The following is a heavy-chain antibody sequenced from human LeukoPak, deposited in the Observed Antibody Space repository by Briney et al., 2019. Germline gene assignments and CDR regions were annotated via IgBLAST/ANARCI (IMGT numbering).Heavy chain of an antibody. CDR2: IYYSGST. V-gene: IGHV4-39*02. Sequence: PSETLSLTCTVSGVAISSSGDYWGWIRQPPGKGLEWIGSIYYSGSTYYNPSLKSRVTISVDTSKNQFSLKLSSVTAADTAVYYCAREEWLRGPQHDNWFDPWGQGTLVTVSS. J-gene: IGHJ5*02. D-gene: IGHD5-12*01. CDR3: AREEWLRGPQHDNWFDP. CDR1: GVAISSSGDY.